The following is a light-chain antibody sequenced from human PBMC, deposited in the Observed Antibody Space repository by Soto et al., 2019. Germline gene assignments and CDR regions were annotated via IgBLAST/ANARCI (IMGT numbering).Light chain of an antibody. CDR1: NSDVGVYKY. Sequence: QSALTQPASVSGSPGQSITISCTGTNSDVGVYKYVSWYQHHPGKAPKLMIYEVSNRPSGVSYRFSGSKSGNTASLTISGLQAEDEADYYCSSYTSSSTYVFGTGTKLTVL. J-gene: IGLJ1*01. V-gene: IGLV2-14*01. CDR2: EVS. CDR3: SSYTSSSTYV.